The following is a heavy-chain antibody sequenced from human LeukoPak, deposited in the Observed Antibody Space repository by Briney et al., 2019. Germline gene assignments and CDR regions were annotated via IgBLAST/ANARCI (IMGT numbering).Heavy chain of an antibody. J-gene: IGHJ4*02. Sequence: GASVKVSCKSSGYTFTSYDINLVRQATGQGLEWMGWMNPNSGSTGYAQKFQGRVTITRNTSISTAYMELSGLRSEDTAVYYCARGRSTGYPYYFEYWGQRTLVTVSS. CDR3: ARGRSTGYPYYFEY. CDR1: GYTFTSYD. CDR2: MNPNSGST. D-gene: IGHD5-12*01. V-gene: IGHV1-8*03.